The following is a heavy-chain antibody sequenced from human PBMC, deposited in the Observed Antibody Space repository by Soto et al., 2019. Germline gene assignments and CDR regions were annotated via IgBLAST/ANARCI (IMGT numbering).Heavy chain of an antibody. Sequence: GGSLRLSCTASGFTFGDYAMSWFRQAPGKGLEWVGFIRSKAYGGTTEYAASVKGRFTISRDDSKSIAYLQMNSLKTEDTAVYYCTRKKIVVVVAATMAAFDIWGQGTMVTVSS. CDR3: TRKKIVVVVAATMAAFDI. V-gene: IGHV3-49*03. D-gene: IGHD2-15*01. J-gene: IGHJ3*02. CDR1: GFTFGDYA. CDR2: IRSKAYGGTT.